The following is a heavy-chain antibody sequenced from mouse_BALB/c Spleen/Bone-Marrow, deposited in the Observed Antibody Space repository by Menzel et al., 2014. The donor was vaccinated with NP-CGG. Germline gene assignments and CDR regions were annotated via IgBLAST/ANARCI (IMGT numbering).Heavy chain of an antibody. D-gene: IGHD2-4*01. Sequence: VQLQQSGAELAKPGASVKMSCKASGYNFISYWMHWVKQRPGQGLEWIGYINPSTGYTEYNQKFKNKATLTADKSSSKAYMQLSSQTSEDSAVYYCARNNDYDGGYYAMDYWGQGTSVTVSS. V-gene: IGHV1-7*01. CDR2: INPSTGYT. CDR3: ARNNDYDGGYYAMDY. CDR1: GYNFISYW. J-gene: IGHJ4*01.